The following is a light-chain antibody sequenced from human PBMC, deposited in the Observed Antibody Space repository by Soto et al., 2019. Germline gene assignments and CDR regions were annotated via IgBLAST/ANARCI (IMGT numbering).Light chain of an antibody. J-gene: IGLJ3*02. V-gene: IGLV2-8*01. Sequence: QSALTQPPSASGSPGQSVTISCTGTSSDVGGYNYVSWYQQHPGKAPKLMIYEVSKRPSGVPDRFSGSKSGNTASLTVSGLQAEDEAEYYCCSYVGRYSWVFGGGTKLTVL. CDR1: SSDVGGYNY. CDR3: CSYVGRYSWV. CDR2: EVS.